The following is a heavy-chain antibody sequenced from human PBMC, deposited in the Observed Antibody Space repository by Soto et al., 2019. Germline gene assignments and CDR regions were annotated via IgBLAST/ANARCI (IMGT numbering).Heavy chain of an antibody. V-gene: IGHV3-13*01. CDR3: ARGRGYSSSWSIYYFDF. J-gene: IGHJ4*02. Sequence: GGSLRLSCAASGFTFSNYDMHWVRQATGEGLEWVSAIGTAGDTFYPGSVKGRFTISRDNAKNTLYLQMNSLRAEDTAVYYCARGRGYSSSWSIYYFDFWGQGTQVTVSS. D-gene: IGHD6-13*01. CDR1: GFTFSNYD. CDR2: IGTAGDT.